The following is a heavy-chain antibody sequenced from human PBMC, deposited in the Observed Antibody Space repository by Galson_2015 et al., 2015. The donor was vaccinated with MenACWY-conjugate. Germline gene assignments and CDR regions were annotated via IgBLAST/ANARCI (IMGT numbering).Heavy chain of an antibody. Sequence: SLRLSCAASGFTFSTYWMHWVRQAPGKGLVWVSRINSDGRRTSYADSVKGRFTISRDNATNTLSLQMNSLRAEDTAVYYCARLGGNYRTTSHFDYWGQGILVAVSS. D-gene: IGHD1-26*01. V-gene: IGHV3-74*01. CDR1: GFTFSTYW. CDR2: INSDGRRT. CDR3: ARLGGNYRTTSHFDY. J-gene: IGHJ4*02.